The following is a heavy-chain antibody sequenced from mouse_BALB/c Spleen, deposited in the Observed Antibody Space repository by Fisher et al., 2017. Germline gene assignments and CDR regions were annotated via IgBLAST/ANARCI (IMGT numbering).Heavy chain of an antibody. Sequence: RFTISRDNAKNTLYLQMSSLKSEDTAMYYCARSYYGSSYFAIDYRGQGTSVTVSS. J-gene: IGHJ4*01. D-gene: IGHD1-1*01. CDR3: ARSYYGSSYFAIDY. V-gene: IGHV5-6*01.